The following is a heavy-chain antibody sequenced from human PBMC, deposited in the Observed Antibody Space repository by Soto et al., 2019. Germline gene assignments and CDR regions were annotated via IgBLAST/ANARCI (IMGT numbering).Heavy chain of an antibody. CDR1: GGCISSYY. V-gene: IGHV4-59*08. D-gene: IGHD2-2*01. CDR2: IYYSGST. J-gene: IGHJ6*03. CDR3: ARLTKDIVVVPAARRYYYYMDV. Sequence: SETVSLTCTVSGGCISSYYWSWIRQPPGKGLEWIGYIYYSGSTNYNPSLKSRVTISVDTSKNQFSLKLSSVTAADTAVYYCARLTKDIVVVPAARRYYYYMDVWGKGTTVTVSS.